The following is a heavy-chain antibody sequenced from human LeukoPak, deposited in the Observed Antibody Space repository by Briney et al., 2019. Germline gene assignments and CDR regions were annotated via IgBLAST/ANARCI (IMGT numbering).Heavy chain of an antibody. J-gene: IGHJ4*02. Sequence: GGSLRLSCVASGFTFTSYWMAWVRQAPGKGLEWVADIKDDGSGEYYVDSVKGRFTIFRDNAKKSLYLQMNSLRAEDTAVYYCAESRDFWSAIDYWGQGTLVTVSS. D-gene: IGHD3-3*01. V-gene: IGHV3-7*01. CDR2: IKDDGSGE. CDR3: AESRDFWSAIDY. CDR1: GFTFTSYW.